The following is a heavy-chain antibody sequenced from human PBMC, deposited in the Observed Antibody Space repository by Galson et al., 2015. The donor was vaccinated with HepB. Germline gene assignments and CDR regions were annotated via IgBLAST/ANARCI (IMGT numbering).Heavy chain of an antibody. CDR2: ISHGGNT. CDR3: ARAGYYGANDGFDI. J-gene: IGHJ3*02. Sequence: ETLSLTCTVSGGSISSYYWSWIRQPPGKRLEWIGEISHGGNTNYTPSFKSRVTISVDTSKNQFSLSLTSVTAADTAVYYCARAGYYGANDGFDIWGQGTMVSVSS. D-gene: IGHD2-15*01. V-gene: IGHV4-34*01. CDR1: GGSISSYY.